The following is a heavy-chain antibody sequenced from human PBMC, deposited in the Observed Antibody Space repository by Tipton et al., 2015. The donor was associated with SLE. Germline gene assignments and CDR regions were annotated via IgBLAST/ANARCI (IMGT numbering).Heavy chain of an antibody. CDR3: AREGIVGATGGSFDI. J-gene: IGHJ3*02. CDR2: IYYSGST. D-gene: IGHD1-26*01. CDR1: SDSMSSYY. V-gene: IGHV4-59*01. Sequence: TLSLTCTVSSDSMSSYYWSWIRQPPGKGLEWIGCIYYSGSTNYNPSLKSRLTMSVDTSKNQFSLKLTSVTAADMAVYYCAREGIVGATGGSFDIWGQGTMVTVSS.